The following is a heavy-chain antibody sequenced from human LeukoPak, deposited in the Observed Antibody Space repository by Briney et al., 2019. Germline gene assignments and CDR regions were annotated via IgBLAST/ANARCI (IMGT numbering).Heavy chain of an antibody. CDR3: ALSGYYLPNYFDY. V-gene: IGHV3-30*02. CDR2: IRYDGSNK. Sequence: GGSLRLSCAASGFTFSSYGMHWVRQAPGKGLEWVAFIRYDGSNKYYADSVTGRFTICRDNSKNTLYLQMNSLRAEDTAVYYCALSGYYLPNYFDYWGQGTLVTVSS. CDR1: GFTFSSYG. D-gene: IGHD3-22*01. J-gene: IGHJ4*02.